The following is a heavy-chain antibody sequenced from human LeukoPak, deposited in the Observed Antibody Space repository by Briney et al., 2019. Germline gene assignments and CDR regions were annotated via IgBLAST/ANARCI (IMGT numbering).Heavy chain of an antibody. D-gene: IGHD5-12*01. V-gene: IGHV3-23*01. CDR2: ISGSGGST. Sequence: GGSLRLSCAASGFTFSDYYMSWIRQAPGKGLEWVSAISGSGGSTYYADSVKGRFTISRDNSKNTLYLQMNRLRAEDTAVYYCAKSQWLRWDYYYYYYMDVWGKGTTVTVSS. CDR3: AKSQWLRWDYYYYYYMDV. J-gene: IGHJ6*03. CDR1: GFTFSDYY.